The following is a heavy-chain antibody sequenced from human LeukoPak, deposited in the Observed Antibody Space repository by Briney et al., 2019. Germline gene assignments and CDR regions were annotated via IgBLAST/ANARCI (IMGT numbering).Heavy chain of an antibody. J-gene: IGHJ4*02. CDR3: AIGEFGASD. Sequence: PSGTLSLTCTVSGDSVSSGNYYLSWIRQPPGKGLDWITYMSPSGTTKYNPSLKSRVTTSVDTSRTQFSLRLSSVTAADTAVYYCAIGEFGASDWGQGTLVTVSS. CDR1: GDSVSSGNYY. D-gene: IGHD3-16*01. V-gene: IGHV4-61*01. CDR2: MSPSGTT.